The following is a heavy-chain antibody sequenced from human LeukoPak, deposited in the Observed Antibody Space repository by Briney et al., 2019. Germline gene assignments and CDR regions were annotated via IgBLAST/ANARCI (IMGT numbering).Heavy chain of an antibody. CDR1: GFTVSTNF. CDR2: MYAGGDT. Sequence: GGSLRLSCAASGFTVSTNFMSWFRQAPGKGLEWVSVMYAGGDTYYADSVKGRFTISRDNSKNTLYLQMNSLRAEDTAVYYCARSGSGWFDYWGQGTLVTVSS. CDR3: ARSGSGWFDY. D-gene: IGHD6-19*01. J-gene: IGHJ4*02. V-gene: IGHV3-53*01.